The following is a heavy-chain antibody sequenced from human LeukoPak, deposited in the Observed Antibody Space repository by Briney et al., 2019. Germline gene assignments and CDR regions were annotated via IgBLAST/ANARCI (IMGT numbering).Heavy chain of an antibody. CDR1: GYTLTDYY. D-gene: IGHD4-23*01. V-gene: IGHV1-2*02. CDR2: INPNRGGT. CDR3: ARDDDGGTYFDY. Sequence: ASVKVSCQASGYTLTDYYMHWLRQAPRPGSEWMGWINPNRGGTTYAQKFQSSVTMTRYTSISTAYMELSRLRSDDTAVYYCARDDDGGTYFDYWGQGTLVTVSS. J-gene: IGHJ4*02.